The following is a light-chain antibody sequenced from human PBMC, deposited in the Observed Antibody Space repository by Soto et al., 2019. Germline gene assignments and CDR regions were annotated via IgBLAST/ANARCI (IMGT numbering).Light chain of an antibody. CDR3: QQYGNSPQT. Sequence: ETVLTQSPGTLSLSPGERATLSCRASQSVSSNYLAWYRQKPGQAPRLLIYGASSRATGIPDRFSGTGSGTDFTLTISRLEPEDFAVYYCQQYGNSPQTFGQGTKLEIK. CDR2: GAS. CDR1: QSVSSNY. V-gene: IGKV3-20*01. J-gene: IGKJ2*01.